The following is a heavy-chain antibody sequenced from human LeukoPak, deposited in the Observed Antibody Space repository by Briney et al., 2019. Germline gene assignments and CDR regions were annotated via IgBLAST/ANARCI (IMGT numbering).Heavy chain of an antibody. CDR3: ARDLGTTETGDDY. V-gene: IGHV3-49*04. CDR1: GLTFSSYW. Sequence: GGSLRLSCAASGLTFSSYWMHWVRQAPGKGLEWVGVIRGKASGGTTDYAASVKGRFTISRDDSKSIAYLQMSSLKIEDTAVYFCARDLGTTETGDDYWGQGTLVTVSS. CDR2: IRGKASGGTT. D-gene: IGHD4-17*01. J-gene: IGHJ4*02.